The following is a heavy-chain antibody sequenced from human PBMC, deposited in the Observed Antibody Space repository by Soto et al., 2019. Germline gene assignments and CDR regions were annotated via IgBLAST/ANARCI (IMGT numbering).Heavy chain of an antibody. CDR2: IYHSGST. Sequence: SETLSLSCAVSGGSISSINWWSCVSQPPGKGLEWIGEIYHSGSTNYNPSLKSRVTISVDTSKNQFSLKLSSVTAADTAVYYCARLRRWLQSSPYYYYYYGMDVWGQGTTVTVSS. CDR3: ARLRRWLQSSPYYYYYYGMDV. CDR1: GGSISSINW. D-gene: IGHD5-12*01. J-gene: IGHJ6*02. V-gene: IGHV4-4*02.